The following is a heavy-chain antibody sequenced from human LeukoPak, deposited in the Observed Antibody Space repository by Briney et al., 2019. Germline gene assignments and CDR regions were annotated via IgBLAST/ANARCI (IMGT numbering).Heavy chain of an antibody. CDR2: INHSGRT. Sequence: SETLSLTCAVYGGSFSGYYWSWIRQPPGKGLEWIGEINHSGRTNYNPSLKSRVTISVDTSKNQFSLKLSSVTAADTAVYYCARDFSDDSSGYYGELDYWGQGTLVTVSS. V-gene: IGHV4-34*01. CDR1: GGSFSGYY. J-gene: IGHJ4*02. CDR3: ARDFSDDSSGYYGELDY. D-gene: IGHD3-22*01.